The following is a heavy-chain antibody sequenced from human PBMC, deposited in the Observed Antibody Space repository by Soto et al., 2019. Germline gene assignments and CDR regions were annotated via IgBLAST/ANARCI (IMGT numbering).Heavy chain of an antibody. CDR2: ISAYNGNT. CDR3: ARDLGEARIYYCGMDV. V-gene: IGHV1-18*01. Sequence: ASVKVSCKASGYTFTSYGISWVRQAPGQGLEWMGWISAYNGNTNYAQKLQGRVTMTTDTSTSTAYMGLRSLRSDDTAVYYCARDLGEARIYYCGMDVWGQGTTVTVSS. CDR1: GYTFTSYG. J-gene: IGHJ6*02. D-gene: IGHD2-15*01.